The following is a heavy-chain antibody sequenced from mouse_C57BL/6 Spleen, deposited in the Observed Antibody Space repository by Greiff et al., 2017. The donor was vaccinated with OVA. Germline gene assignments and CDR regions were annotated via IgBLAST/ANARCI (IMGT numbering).Heavy chain of an antibody. J-gene: IGHJ2*01. CDR1: GYTFTSYW. Sequence: QVQLQQSGAELVKPGASVKLSCKASGYTFTSYWMHWVKQRPGQGLEWIGYINPSSGYTKYNQKFKDKASLTADKTSSTAYMQLSSLTYEDSAGYYCARSKTVVGGYLGYWGQGTTLTVSS. D-gene: IGHD1-1*01. CDR3: ARSKTVVGGYLGY. V-gene: IGHV1-7*01. CDR2: INPSSGYT.